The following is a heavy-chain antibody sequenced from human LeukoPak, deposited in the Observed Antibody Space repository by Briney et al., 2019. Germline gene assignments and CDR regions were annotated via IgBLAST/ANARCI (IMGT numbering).Heavy chain of an antibody. V-gene: IGHV3-21*01. Sequence: PGGSLRLSCAASGFTFSDYSMNCVRQAPGKGLEWVASVNTVSSYIYYADSMRGRFTISRDNAKNSLFLQMNSLRAEDTAVYYCARLRRNSDRSDFFYYYDHWGQGTLVTVSS. J-gene: IGHJ4*02. CDR2: VNTVSSYI. D-gene: IGHD3-22*01. CDR1: GFTFSDYS. CDR3: ARLRRNSDRSDFFYYYDH.